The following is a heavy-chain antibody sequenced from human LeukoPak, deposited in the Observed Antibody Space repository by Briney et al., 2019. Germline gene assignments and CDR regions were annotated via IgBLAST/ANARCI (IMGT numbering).Heavy chain of an antibody. D-gene: IGHD2-2*01. CDR1: GFTFSAYG. J-gene: IGHJ5*01. CDR3: AKVLSAAPDNWFDS. V-gene: IGHV3-23*01. CDR2: ISGTSTIT. Sequence: GGSLRLSCAASGFTFSAYGMSWVRQSPRKGLEWVSGISGTSTITYYADSVKGRFTISRDNSRNTLYLQMNSLRAEDTALYYCAKVLSAAPDNWFDSWGQGTLVIVSS.